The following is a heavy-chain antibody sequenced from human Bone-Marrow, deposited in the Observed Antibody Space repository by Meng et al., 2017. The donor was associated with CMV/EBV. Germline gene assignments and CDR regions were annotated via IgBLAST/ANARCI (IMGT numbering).Heavy chain of an antibody. CDR3: APRPTQGDFDY. V-gene: IGHV2-5*02. D-gene: IGHD3-16*01. CDR1: GFSLSTSGVG. Sequence: QITLKESGPTLVKPTQTLTLTCTFSGFSLSTSGVGVGWIRQPPGKALELLALIYWDDDKRYRPSLKSRLTITKDTSKNQVVLTMTNMDPVDTATYYCAPRPTQGDFDYWGKGTLVTVSS. J-gene: IGHJ4*02. CDR2: IYWDDDK.